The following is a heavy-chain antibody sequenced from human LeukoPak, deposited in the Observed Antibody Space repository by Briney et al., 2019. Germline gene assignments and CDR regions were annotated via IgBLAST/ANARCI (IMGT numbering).Heavy chain of an antibody. CDR1: GGSISSYY. J-gene: IGHJ3*02. D-gene: IGHD3-10*01. V-gene: IGHV4-59*01. CDR3: ARRXVGXGELDHDAFDI. CDR2: IYYSGST. Sequence: SETLSLTCTVSGGSISSYYWSWIRQPPGKGLERIGYIYYSGSTNYNPSLKSRVTISVDTSKNQFSLKLSSVTAADTAVYYCARRXVGXGELDHDAFDIWGQGTMVTVSS.